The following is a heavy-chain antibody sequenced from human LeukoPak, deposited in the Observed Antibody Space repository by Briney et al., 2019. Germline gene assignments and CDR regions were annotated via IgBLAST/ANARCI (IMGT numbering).Heavy chain of an antibody. J-gene: IGHJ4*02. D-gene: IGHD6-19*01. CDR2: IYTSGNT. CDR1: GGSISSGTYY. V-gene: IGHV4-61*02. CDR3: ASLGRDSSGVLDY. Sequence: PSETLSLTCIVSGGSISSGTYYWGWVRQPAGRGREWIGRIYTSGNTNYNPSLKSRVTISVKTTKKQFSLKLRSVTAADTAVYYCASLGRDSSGVLDYWGQGALVTVSS.